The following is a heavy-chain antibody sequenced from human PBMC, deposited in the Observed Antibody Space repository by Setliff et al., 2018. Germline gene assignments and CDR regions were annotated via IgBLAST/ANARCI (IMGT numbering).Heavy chain of an antibody. CDR1: GFTFSTHA. CDR2: IWSDGNNQ. CDR3: ARDDVRGYYMDV. Sequence: GGSLRLSCGASGFTFSTHAMHWVRQAPGKGLEWVAMIWSDGNNQFYPGSVKGRFTVSRDNSKNTLYLQMNSLRADDTAVYYCARDDVRGYYMDVWGKGTTVTVSS. V-gene: IGHV3-33*01. J-gene: IGHJ6*03. D-gene: IGHD3-10*02.